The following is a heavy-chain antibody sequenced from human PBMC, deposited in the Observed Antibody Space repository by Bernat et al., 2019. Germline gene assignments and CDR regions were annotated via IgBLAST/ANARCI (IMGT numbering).Heavy chain of an antibody. Sequence: QVQLVESGGGVVQPGRSLRLSCAASGFTFTSYGMHWVRQAPGKGLEWVAVTRYDGSHQYYADSVKGRFTISRDNSKNTLYLQVNSLRVEDTAVYYCARDSATTVTTAALDLWGQGTLVTVSS. J-gene: IGHJ5*02. V-gene: IGHV3-33*01. CDR1: GFTFTSYG. CDR2: TRYDGSHQ. CDR3: ARDSATTVTTAALDL. D-gene: IGHD4-17*01.